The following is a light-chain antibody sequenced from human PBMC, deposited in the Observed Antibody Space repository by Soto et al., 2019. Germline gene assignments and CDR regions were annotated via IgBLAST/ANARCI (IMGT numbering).Light chain of an antibody. Sequence: QSAMTQPASVSGSPGQSITISCTGTSSDVGGYDYVSWYQHYPGKAPKLLIYQANNRPSGVSSRFSGSKSGNAASLTFSGLQAEDEADYYCSSLTSSNTWVFGGGTKLTVL. CDR3: SSLTSSNTWV. V-gene: IGLV2-14*01. CDR1: SSDVGGYDY. CDR2: QAN. J-gene: IGLJ3*02.